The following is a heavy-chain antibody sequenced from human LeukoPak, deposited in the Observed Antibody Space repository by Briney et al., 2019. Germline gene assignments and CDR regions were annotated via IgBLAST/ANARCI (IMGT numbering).Heavy chain of an antibody. J-gene: IGHJ5*02. Sequence: GESLKISCKGSGYTFTGYYMHWVRQAPGQGLEWMGWINPNSGGTNYAQKFQGRVTMTRDTSISTAYMELSRLRSDDTAVYYCAREWDRTNWFDPWGQGTLVIVSS. CDR1: GYTFTGYY. V-gene: IGHV1-2*02. CDR3: AREWDRTNWFDP. CDR2: INPNSGGT. D-gene: IGHD1-1*01.